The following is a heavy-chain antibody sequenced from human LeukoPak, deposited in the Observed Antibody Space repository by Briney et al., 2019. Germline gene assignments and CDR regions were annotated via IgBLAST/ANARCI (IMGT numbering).Heavy chain of an antibody. J-gene: IGHJ4*02. CDR3: ARSYDSSGYYSYYFDY. Sequence: PSGTLSLTCAVSGDSISSSNWWSWVRQPPGKGLEWIGEIYHSGSTNYNPSLKSRVTISVDKSKNQFSLKLSSVTAADTAVYYCARSYDSSGYYSYYFDYWGQGTLVTVSS. V-gene: IGHV4-4*02. CDR1: GDSISSSNW. CDR2: IYHSGST. D-gene: IGHD3-22*01.